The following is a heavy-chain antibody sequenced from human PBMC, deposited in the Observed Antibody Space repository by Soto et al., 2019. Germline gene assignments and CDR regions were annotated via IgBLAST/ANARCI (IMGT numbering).Heavy chain of an antibody. CDR2: IIPIFGTA. CDR3: ARAIVGPTTTGWLDP. Sequence: GASVKVSCKASGGTFGSDAITWVRQAPGQGLEWMGGIIPIFGTANYAQKFQGRVTITADESTSTAYMELSSLRFEDTAVYYCARAIVGPTTTGWLDPWGQGTLVTVSS. D-gene: IGHD1-26*01. J-gene: IGHJ5*02. CDR1: GGTFGSDA. V-gene: IGHV1-69*13.